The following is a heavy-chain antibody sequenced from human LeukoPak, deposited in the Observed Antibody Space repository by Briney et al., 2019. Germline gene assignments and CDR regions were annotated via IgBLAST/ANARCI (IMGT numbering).Heavy chain of an antibody. V-gene: IGHV4-39*01. Sequence: SETLSLTCTVSGGSISSSSYYWGWIRQPPGKGLEWIGSIYYSGSTYYNPSLKSRVTISVDTSKNQFSLKLSSVTAADTAVYYCARVLFLEWAINWFDPWGQGTLVTVSS. CDR1: GGSISSSSYY. D-gene: IGHD3-3*01. J-gene: IGHJ5*02. CDR2: IYYSGST. CDR3: ARVLFLEWAINWFDP.